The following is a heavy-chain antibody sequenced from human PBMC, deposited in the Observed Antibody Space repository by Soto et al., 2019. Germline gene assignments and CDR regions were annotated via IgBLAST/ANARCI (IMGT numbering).Heavy chain of an antibody. D-gene: IGHD6-19*01. CDR2: MNPNSGNT. CDR1: GYTFTSYD. Sequence: QVQLVQSGAEVKKPGASVKVSCKASGYTFTSYDINWVRQATGQGLEWMGWMNPNSGNTGYAQKFQGRVTMTRNTSISTDYMELSSLRSEDTAVYYCAGASYSSRPYYFDYWGQGSLVTVSS. J-gene: IGHJ4*02. V-gene: IGHV1-8*01. CDR3: AGASYSSRPYYFDY.